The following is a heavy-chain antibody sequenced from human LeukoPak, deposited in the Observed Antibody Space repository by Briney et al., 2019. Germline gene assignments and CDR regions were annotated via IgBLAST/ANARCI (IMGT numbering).Heavy chain of an antibody. V-gene: IGHV1-18*01. CDR2: ISAYNGNT. J-gene: IGHJ4*02. D-gene: IGHD3/OR15-3a*01. CDR3: ARGYPLDWNYFDY. Sequence: ASVKVSCKASGYTFTSYGISWVRQAPGQGLEWMGWISAYNGNTNYAQKLQGRVTMTTDTSTNTVYMELSSLRSEDTAVYYCARGYPLDWNYFDYWGQGTLVTVSS. CDR1: GYTFTSYG.